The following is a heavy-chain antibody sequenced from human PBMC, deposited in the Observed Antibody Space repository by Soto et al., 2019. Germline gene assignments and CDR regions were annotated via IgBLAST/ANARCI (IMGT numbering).Heavy chain of an antibody. D-gene: IGHD3-10*01. CDR2: ISKSSTTI. CDR1: GFTLSIYS. J-gene: IGHJ3*02. V-gene: IGHV3-48*02. CDR3: AVRSGTEIAFDI. Sequence: GGPLRLSCPASGFTLSIYSMNRVRQAPGKGLEWLSYISKSSTTIYYADSVMGRFTISRDNAKNSLYLQMNSLRDEDTAVYYCAVRSGTEIAFDIPGQGTMVTLPS.